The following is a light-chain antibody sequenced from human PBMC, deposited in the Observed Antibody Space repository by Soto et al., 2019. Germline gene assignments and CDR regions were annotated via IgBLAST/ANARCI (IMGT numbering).Light chain of an antibody. V-gene: IGKV1-6*01. CDR2: SAS. J-gene: IGKJ1*01. CDR1: QGIRNE. Sequence: AIRLTQSPSSLSASVGDRVTITCRTSQGIRNELGWYQQKPGKAPKLLIYSASSLQRGVPSRFSGSGSGTDFTLTISSLQPEGFGTYYCLQDYNYPRTFGQGTKVDIK. CDR3: LQDYNYPRT.